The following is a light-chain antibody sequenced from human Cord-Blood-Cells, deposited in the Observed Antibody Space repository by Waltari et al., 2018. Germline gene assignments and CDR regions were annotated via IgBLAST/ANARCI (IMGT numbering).Light chain of an antibody. V-gene: IGKV3-11*01. Sequence: EIVLTQSPATLSLSPGERATTSCRASQSVSSYLAWYQQTPGQAPRLLIYDASNRATGIPARFSGSGSGTDFTLTISSLEPEDFAVYYCQQRSNWLWTFGQGTKVEIK. CDR1: QSVSSY. J-gene: IGKJ1*01. CDR3: QQRSNWLWT. CDR2: DAS.